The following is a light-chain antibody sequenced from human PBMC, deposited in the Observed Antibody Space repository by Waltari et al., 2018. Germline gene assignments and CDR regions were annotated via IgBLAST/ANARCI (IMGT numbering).Light chain of an antibody. V-gene: IGLV1-47*01. CDR2: RTN. Sequence: QSVLTQPPSASGTPGQRVTISCSGSSSNIGHNYVYWYQQLPGTAPKLLIYRTNQRPSGVPDRFSGSKSGTSASLAISGLRSEDEADYYCAAWDDSLSGTGVFGGGTKLTV. CDR1: SSNIGHNY. CDR3: AAWDDSLSGTGV. J-gene: IGLJ2*01.